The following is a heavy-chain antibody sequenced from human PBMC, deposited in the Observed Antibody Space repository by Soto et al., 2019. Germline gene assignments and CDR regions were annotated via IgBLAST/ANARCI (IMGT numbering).Heavy chain of an antibody. D-gene: IGHD3-22*01. CDR3: ARDQAVITPYYYYYGMDV. CDR2: ISYDGSNK. V-gene: IGHV3-30-3*01. J-gene: IGHJ6*02. Sequence: PGGSLRLSCAASGFTFSSYAMHWVRQAPGKGLEWVAVISYDGSNKYYADSVKGRFTISRDNSKNTLYLQMNSLRAEDTAVYYCARDQAVITPYYYYYGMDVWGQGTTVTVSS. CDR1: GFTFSSYA.